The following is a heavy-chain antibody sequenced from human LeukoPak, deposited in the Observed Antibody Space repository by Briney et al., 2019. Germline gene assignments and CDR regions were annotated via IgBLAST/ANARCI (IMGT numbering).Heavy chain of an antibody. J-gene: IGHJ3*02. Sequence: ASETLSLTCTVSGGSISSYYWSWIRQPPGKGLEWIGYIYYSGSTNYNPSLKSRVTISVDTSKNQFSLKLSSVTAADTAVYYCARDSSDSSGSSEEDAFDIWGQGTMVTVSS. CDR1: GGSISSYY. D-gene: IGHD3-22*01. CDR2: IYYSGST. V-gene: IGHV4-59*01. CDR3: ARDSSDSSGSSEEDAFDI.